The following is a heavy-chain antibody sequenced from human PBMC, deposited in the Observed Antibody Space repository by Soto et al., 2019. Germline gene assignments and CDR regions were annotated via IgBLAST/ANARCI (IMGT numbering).Heavy chain of an antibody. D-gene: IGHD5-18*01. CDR2: IYYSGST. CDR1: GGSISSGGYY. CDR3: ARDSGYSYGYSIYYYYGMDV. Sequence: PSETLSLTCTVSGGSISSGGYYWSWIRQHPGKGLEWIGYIYYSGSTYYNPSLKSRVTISVDTSKNQFSLKLSSVTAADTAVYYCARDSGYSYGYSIYYYYGMDVWGQGTTVTVSS. V-gene: IGHV4-31*03. J-gene: IGHJ6*02.